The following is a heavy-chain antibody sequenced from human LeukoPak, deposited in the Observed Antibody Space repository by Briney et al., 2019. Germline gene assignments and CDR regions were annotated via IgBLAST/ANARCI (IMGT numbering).Heavy chain of an antibody. CDR3: SLLAVASPQDY. CDR1: GFTFSTYE. CDR2: ISSSGSTI. D-gene: IGHD6-19*01. Sequence: PGGSLRLSCAASGFTFSTYEMHWVRQAPGRGLEWVSDISSSGSTIYYAASVKGRSTTSRDNAKTLLYLQTHSLRAEDTAVYYCSLLAVASPQDYWGQGTLVTVSS. J-gene: IGHJ4*02. V-gene: IGHV3-48*03.